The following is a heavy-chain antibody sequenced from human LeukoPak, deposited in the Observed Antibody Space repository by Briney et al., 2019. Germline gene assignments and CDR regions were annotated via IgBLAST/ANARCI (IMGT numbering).Heavy chain of an antibody. J-gene: IGHJ4*02. CDR3: AKDISAGVSAAGDY. V-gene: IGHV3-9*01. D-gene: IGHD6-13*01. CDR1: GFTFDDYA. Sequence: GGSLRLSCAASGFTFDDYAMHWVRQAPGKGLEWVSGISWNSGSIGYADSVKGRFTISRDNAKNSLCLQMNSLRAEDTALYYCAKDISAGVSAAGDYWGQGTLVTVSS. CDR2: ISWNSGSI.